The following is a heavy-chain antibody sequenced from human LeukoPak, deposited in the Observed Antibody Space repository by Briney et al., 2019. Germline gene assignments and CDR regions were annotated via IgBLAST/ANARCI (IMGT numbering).Heavy chain of an antibody. V-gene: IGHV3-20*04. J-gene: IGHJ6*03. CDR3: ARYYYGSGSYYYYYYYMDV. CDR2: INWNGGST. CDR1: GFTFSSYW. D-gene: IGHD3-10*01. Sequence: GGSLRLSCAASGFTFSSYWMSWVRQAPGKGLEWVSGINWNGGSTGYADSVKGRFTISRDNAKNSLYLQMNSLRAEDTALYYCARYYYGSGSYYYYYYYMDVWGKGTTVTVSS.